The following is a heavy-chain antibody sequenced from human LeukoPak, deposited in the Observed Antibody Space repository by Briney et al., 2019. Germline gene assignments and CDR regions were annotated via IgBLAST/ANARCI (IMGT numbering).Heavy chain of an antibody. CDR3: ARDIGYGSGSLDLDY. V-gene: IGHV1-69*01. CDR1: GGTFSSYA. J-gene: IGHJ4*02. CDR2: IIPIFGTA. Sequence: SVKVSCKASGGTFSSYAISWVRQAPGQGLEWMGGIIPIFGTANYAQKFQGRVTITADESTSTAYMELSSLRSEDTAVYYCARDIGYGSGSLDLDYWGQGTLVTVAS. D-gene: IGHD3-10*01.